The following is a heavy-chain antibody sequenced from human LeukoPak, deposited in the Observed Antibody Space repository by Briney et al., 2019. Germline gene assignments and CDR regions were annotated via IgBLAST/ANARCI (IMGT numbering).Heavy chain of an antibody. CDR3: ASVGENYGSGGDYFDY. J-gene: IGHJ4*02. CDR1: GYTFTGYY. V-gene: IGHV1-2*02. D-gene: IGHD3-10*01. Sequence: GASVKVSCKASGYTFTGYYIHWVRQAPGQGLEWMGWINPNSGGTNYAQKFQGRVTMTRDTSLSTAYMELSRLRSDDTAVYYCASVGENYGSGGDYFDYWGQGTLVTVSS. CDR2: INPNSGGT.